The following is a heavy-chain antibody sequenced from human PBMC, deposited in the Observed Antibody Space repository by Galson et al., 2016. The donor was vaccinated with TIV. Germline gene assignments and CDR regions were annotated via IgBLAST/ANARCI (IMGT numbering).Heavy chain of an antibody. CDR2: TYCGSRCYY. J-gene: IGHJ3*01. Sequence: CAISGDSVSSNSAAWNWIRQSPSRGLEWPGRTYCGSRCYYDYAVSVKSRITIESDTSKNQFSLQLNSVTSEDTAVYYCARAAGRNGATCHATCKSFDFWGQGTKVTVSS. CDR1: GDSVSSNSAA. D-gene: IGHD3-10*01. CDR3: ARAAGRNGATCHATCKSFDF. V-gene: IGHV6-1*01.